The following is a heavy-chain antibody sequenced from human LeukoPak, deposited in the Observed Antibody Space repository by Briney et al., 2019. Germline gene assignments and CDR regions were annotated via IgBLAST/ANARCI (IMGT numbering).Heavy chain of an antibody. J-gene: IGHJ5*01. CDR1: GGSIGDDN. CDR2: IYISETT. CDR3: ARQYLYNWFDF. V-gene: IGHV4-59*08. Sequence: PSETLSLTCSVSGGSIGDDNWGWIRQSPGSGLEWIGYIYISETTTYNPSLEGRVTISVDKAKNKATLKLRSVTAADTAVYYCARQYLYNWFDFWGQRTLVIVSS.